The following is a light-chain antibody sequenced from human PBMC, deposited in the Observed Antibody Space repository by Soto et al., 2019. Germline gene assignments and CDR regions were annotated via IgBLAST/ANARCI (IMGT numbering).Light chain of an antibody. CDR1: QGIHNF. V-gene: IGKV1-27*01. CDR2: GAS. Sequence: DIKMTPSTSSLSASVVASVTLTCRASQGIHNFLAWYQQGTGKVPKRLIYGASTLQSGVPSRFSGGGSGTDFTLTISSRQAEDIAADYCQKYDVAAPSTFGQGTKVDIK. CDR3: QKYDVAAPST. J-gene: IGKJ1*01.